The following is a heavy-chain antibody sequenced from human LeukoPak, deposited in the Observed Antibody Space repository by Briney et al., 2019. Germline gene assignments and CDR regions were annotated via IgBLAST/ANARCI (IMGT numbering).Heavy chain of an antibody. CDR3: AKAQAAFTGPDAFGI. Sequence: PGGSLRLSCAASGFTFDDYAMLWVRQAPGKGLEWVSGISWNSGSIGYADSVKGRVTVSRDNAKNSLYLQMNSLRAEDTALYYCAKAQAAFTGPDAFGIWGQGTMVTVSS. D-gene: IGHD2-15*01. CDR2: ISWNSGSI. J-gene: IGHJ3*02. V-gene: IGHV3-9*01. CDR1: GFTFDDYA.